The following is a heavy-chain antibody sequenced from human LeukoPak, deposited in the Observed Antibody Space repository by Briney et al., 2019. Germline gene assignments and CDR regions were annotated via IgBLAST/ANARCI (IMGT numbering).Heavy chain of an antibody. CDR3: AGQNIPTPHDY. V-gene: IGHV4-59*04. D-gene: IGHD2-2*02. Sequence: PSETLSLTCTVSGGSISSYYWSWIRQPPGEGLEWIAYFSHSGSTFYNPSLKSRVTISLDTSKNQFSLNLRSVTAADTAVYYCAGQNIPTPHDYWGQGTQVTVSS. CDR2: FSHSGST. CDR1: GGSISSYY. J-gene: IGHJ4*02.